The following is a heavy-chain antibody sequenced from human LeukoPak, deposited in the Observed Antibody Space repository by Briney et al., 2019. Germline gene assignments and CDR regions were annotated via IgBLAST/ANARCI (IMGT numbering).Heavy chain of an antibody. CDR1: GGSISSYY. V-gene: IGHV4-59*01. CDR3: ASGPTYYYDSSGYIFFDY. D-gene: IGHD3-22*01. J-gene: IGHJ4*02. CDR2: IYYSGST. Sequence: SETLSLTCTVPGGSISSYYWSWIRQPPGKGLEWIGYIYYSGSTNYNPSLKSRVTISVDTSKNQFSLKLSSVTAADTAVYYCASGPTYYYDSSGYIFFDYWGQGTLATVSS.